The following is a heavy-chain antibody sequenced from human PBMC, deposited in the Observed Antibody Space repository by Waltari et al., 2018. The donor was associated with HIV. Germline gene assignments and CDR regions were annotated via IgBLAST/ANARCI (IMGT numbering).Heavy chain of an antibody. CDR1: GLAFTSYW. CDR3: ARSLHYYGSGRFDF. V-gene: IGHV3-74*03. CDR2: SNSDGRRR. J-gene: IGHJ4*02. D-gene: IGHD3-10*01. Sequence: EVQLVESGGGLVQPGGSLRLSCTASGLAFTSYWMHWVRQVPGKGLVWVSGSNSDGRRRTYADSLRGRFTISRDNAKNTLFLQMNSLRVEDTALYYCARSLHYYGSGRFDFWGQGTLVAVSS.